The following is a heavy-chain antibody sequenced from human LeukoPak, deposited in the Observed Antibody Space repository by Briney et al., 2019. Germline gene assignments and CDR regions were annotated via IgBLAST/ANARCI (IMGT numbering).Heavy chain of an antibody. J-gene: IGHJ4*02. CDR1: GYTFTSYD. Sequence: ASVKVSCKASGYTFTSYDVNWVRQATGQGLEWMGWMNPNSGNTGYAQKFRGRVTITRNTSISTAYMELSGLTSEDMAVYYCASYSAYAQWGQGTLVTVSS. CDR3: ASYSAYAQ. CDR2: MNPNSGNT. V-gene: IGHV1-8*03. D-gene: IGHD5-12*01.